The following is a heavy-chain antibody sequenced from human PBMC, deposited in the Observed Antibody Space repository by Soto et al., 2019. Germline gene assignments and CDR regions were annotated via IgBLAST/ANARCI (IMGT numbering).Heavy chain of an antibody. J-gene: IGHJ4*02. CDR1: GGAFISYA. Sequence: SAKVSFKASGGAFISYAISWVRQAPGQGLEWMGGIIPIFGTANYAQKFQGRVTITADESTSTAYMELSSLRSEDTAVYYCAGGQTAGRDGYNVFDYWGQGTLVTVSS. V-gene: IGHV1-69*13. CDR2: IIPIFGTA. D-gene: IGHD5-12*01. CDR3: AGGQTAGRDGYNVFDY.